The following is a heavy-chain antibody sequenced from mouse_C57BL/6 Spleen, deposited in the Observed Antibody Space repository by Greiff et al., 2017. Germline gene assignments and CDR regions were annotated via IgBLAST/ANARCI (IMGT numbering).Heavy chain of an antibody. CDR2: IYWDDDK. CDR1: GFSLSTSGMG. J-gene: IGHJ2*01. D-gene: IGHD2-3*01. V-gene: IGHV8-12*01. CDR3: ARDGYPYYFDD. Sequence: ESGPGILQSSQTLSLTCSFSGFSLSTSGMGVSWIRQPSGKGLEWLALIYWDDDKRYNPSLKSRLTISKDTSRDQVFLKITSVDTADTATYYCARDGYPYYFDDWGQGTTLTVSS.